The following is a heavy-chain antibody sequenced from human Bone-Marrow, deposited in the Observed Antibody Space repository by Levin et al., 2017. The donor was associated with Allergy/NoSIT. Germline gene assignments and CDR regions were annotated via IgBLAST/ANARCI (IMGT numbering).Heavy chain of an antibody. CDR2: INFNGIT. CDR3: ARGGEVPSQYYFDY. CDR1: GASFSGYF. V-gene: IGHV4-34*01. Sequence: MSSETLSLTCAVNGASFSGYFWTWIRQSPGKGLEWIGQINFNGITTYNPSLKRRVIMSVDPTKRQFSLKLNFLTAADTAVYFCARGGEVPSQYYFDYWGQGTLVTVSS. D-gene: IGHD1-1*01. J-gene: IGHJ4*02.